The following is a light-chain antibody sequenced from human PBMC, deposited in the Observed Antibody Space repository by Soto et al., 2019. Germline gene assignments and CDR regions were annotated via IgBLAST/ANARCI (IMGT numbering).Light chain of an antibody. CDR3: QSFDSSLSGYV. CDR1: SSNIGAGYD. J-gene: IGLJ1*01. V-gene: IGLV1-40*01. CDR2: GNN. Sequence: SVLTQPPSVSGAPGQRVTISCTGSSSNIGAGYDVHWYQQVPGTAPKLLIFGNNNRPSGVPDRFSGSKSGTSASLAITGLQAEDEADYYCQSFDSSLSGYVFGAGTKLTVL.